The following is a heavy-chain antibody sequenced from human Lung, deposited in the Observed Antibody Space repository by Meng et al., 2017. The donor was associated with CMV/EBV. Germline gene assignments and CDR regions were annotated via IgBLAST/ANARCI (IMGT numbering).Heavy chain of an antibody. D-gene: IGHD2-2*01. V-gene: IGHV3-30-3*01. CDR1: GFTFSSYA. Sequence: GGSLRLXXAASGFTFSSYAMHWVRQAPGKGLEWVAVISYDGSNKYYADSVKGRFTISRDNSKNTLYLQMNSLRAEDTAVYYCAREARGGGYCSSTSCYESYFDYWGQGTXVTVSS. J-gene: IGHJ4*02. CDR2: ISYDGSNK. CDR3: AREARGGGYCSSTSCYESYFDY.